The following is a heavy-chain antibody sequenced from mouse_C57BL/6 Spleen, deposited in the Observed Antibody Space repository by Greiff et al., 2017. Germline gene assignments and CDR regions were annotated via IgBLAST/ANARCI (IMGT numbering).Heavy chain of an antibody. Sequence: DVMLVESGGGLVQPGGSMKLSCVASGFTFSNYWMNWVRQSPEKGLEWVAQIRLKSDNYATHYAESVKGRFTISRDDSKSSVYLQMNNLRAEDTGIYYCTGDGYYERVDYWGQGTTLTVSS. D-gene: IGHD2-3*01. CDR3: TGDGYYERVDY. J-gene: IGHJ2*01. CDR2: IRLKSDNYAT. V-gene: IGHV6-3*01. CDR1: GFTFSNYW.